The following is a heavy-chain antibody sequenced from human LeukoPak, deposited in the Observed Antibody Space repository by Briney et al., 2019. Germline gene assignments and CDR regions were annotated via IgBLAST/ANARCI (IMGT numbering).Heavy chain of an antibody. CDR2: IWYDGSNK. Sequence: PGGSLRLSCAASGFTFSSYGMHWVRQAPGKGLEWVAVIWYDGSNKYYADSVKGRFTISRDNSKNTLYLQMNSLRAEDTAVYYCARDSGDITGYFDYWGQGTLVTVSS. CDR3: ARDSGDITGYFDY. D-gene: IGHD7-27*01. CDR1: GFTFSSYG. J-gene: IGHJ4*02. V-gene: IGHV3-33*08.